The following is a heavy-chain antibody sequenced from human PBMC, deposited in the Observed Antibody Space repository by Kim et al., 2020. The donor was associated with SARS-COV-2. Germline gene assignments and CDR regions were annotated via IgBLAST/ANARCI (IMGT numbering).Heavy chain of an antibody. D-gene: IGHD6-19*01. CDR3: ATTSAWTSYFYMDV. J-gene: IGHJ6*03. V-gene: IGHV5-51*01. CDR2: IYPDDSDT. CDR1: GYTFSTYW. Sequence: GESLKISCKTSGYTFSTYWIAWVRQMPGKGLEWMGLIYPDDSDTRYSPSFQGQVTISADKSISTAYLQWSSLKASDTALYYCATTSAWTSYFYMDVWGKGTTLTVS.